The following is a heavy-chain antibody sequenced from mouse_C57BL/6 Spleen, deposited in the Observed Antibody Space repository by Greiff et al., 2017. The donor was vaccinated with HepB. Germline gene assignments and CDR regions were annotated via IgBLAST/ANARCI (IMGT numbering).Heavy chain of an antibody. D-gene: IGHD1-1*01. CDR1: GYSFTGYY. CDR3: ARRGYYYGSSYGFAY. J-gene: IGHJ3*01. CDR2: INPSTGGT. V-gene: IGHV1-42*01. Sequence: VQLQQSGPELVKPGASVKISCKASGYSFTGYYMNWVKQSPEKSLEWIGEINPSTGGTTYNQKFKAKATLTVDKSSSTAYMQLKSLTSEDSAVYYCARRGYYYGSSYGFAYWGQGTLVTVSA.